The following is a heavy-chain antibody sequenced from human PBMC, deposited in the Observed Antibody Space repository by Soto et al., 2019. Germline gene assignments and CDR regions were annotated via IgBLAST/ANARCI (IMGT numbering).Heavy chain of an antibody. CDR3: ARDMAYSSSLFPHYYYGMDV. J-gene: IGHJ6*02. Sequence: QVQLVESGGGVVQPGRSLRLSCAASGFTFSSYAMHWVRQAPGKGLEWVAVISYDGSNKYYADSVKGRFTISRDNSKNTLYLQMNSLRAEDTAVYYCARDMAYSSSLFPHYYYGMDVWGQGTTVTVSS. D-gene: IGHD6-6*01. CDR1: GFTFSSYA. V-gene: IGHV3-30-3*01. CDR2: ISYDGSNK.